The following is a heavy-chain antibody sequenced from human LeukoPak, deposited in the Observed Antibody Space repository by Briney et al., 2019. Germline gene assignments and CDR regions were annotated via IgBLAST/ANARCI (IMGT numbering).Heavy chain of an antibody. Sequence: GASGKVSCKVSGYTLTELAMHWVRQAPGKGLEWMGRFDPEDGETIYAQKFQGRVTMTEDTSTNTAYMELSSLRSEDTAVYYCATQQLVRFVLRFQHWGQGTLVTVPS. CDR2: FDPEDGET. CDR1: GYTLTELA. J-gene: IGHJ1*01. V-gene: IGHV1-24*01. D-gene: IGHD6-13*01. CDR3: ATQQLVRFVLRFQH.